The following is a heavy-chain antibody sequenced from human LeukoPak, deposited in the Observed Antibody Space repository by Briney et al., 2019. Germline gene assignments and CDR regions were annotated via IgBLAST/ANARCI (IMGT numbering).Heavy chain of an antibody. CDR1: GFTFDIYA. J-gene: IGHJ4*02. CDR3: ARRAGAYSHPYDY. Sequence: PGGSLRLSCVASGFTFDIYAMTWVRQAPGKGLEWVSFIYSDNTHYSDSVKGRFTISRDNSKNTLYLQMNSLRAEDTAVYYCARRAGAYSHPYDYWGQGTLVTVSS. D-gene: IGHD4/OR15-4a*01. CDR2: IYSDNT. V-gene: IGHV3-53*01.